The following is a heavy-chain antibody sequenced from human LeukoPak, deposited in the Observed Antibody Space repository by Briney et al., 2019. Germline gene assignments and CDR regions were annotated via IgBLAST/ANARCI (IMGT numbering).Heavy chain of an antibody. CDR1: GFTFNYHG. CDR2: ISASGDIT. CDR3: AKDVATVTTTPYFDY. V-gene: IGHV3-23*01. D-gene: IGHD4-17*01. Sequence: GGSLRLSCAASGFTFNYHGMNWVRQAPGKGLEWVSGISASGDITRYADSVKGRFTISRDNSKNTLYLQMNSLRAEDTAVYYCAKDVATVTTTPYFDYWGQGTLVTVSS. J-gene: IGHJ4*02.